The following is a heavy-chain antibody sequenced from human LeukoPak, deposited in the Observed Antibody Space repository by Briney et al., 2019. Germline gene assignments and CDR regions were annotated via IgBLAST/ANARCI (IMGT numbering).Heavy chain of an antibody. V-gene: IGHV4-59*01. J-gene: IGHJ4*02. Sequence: SETLSLTCTVSGGSISSYYWSWIRQPPGKGLEWTGYIYYSGSTNYNPSLKSRVTISVDTSKNQFSLKLSSVTAADTAVYYCARASYDFWSAPFDYWGQGTLVTVSS. D-gene: IGHD3-3*01. CDR3: ARASYDFWSAPFDY. CDR1: GGSISSYY. CDR2: IYYSGST.